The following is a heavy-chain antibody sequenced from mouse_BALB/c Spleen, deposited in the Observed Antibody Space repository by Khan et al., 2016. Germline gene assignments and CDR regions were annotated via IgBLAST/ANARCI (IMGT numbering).Heavy chain of an antibody. V-gene: IGHV4-1*02. CDR3: SRGRWYGAMDY. CDR2: INPDSSTI. J-gene: IGHJ4*01. Sequence: EVQLLESGGGLVQPGGSLKLSCAASGFDFRRYWMSWVRQAPGKGLEWLGEINPDSSTINYTPSLKAKFIISRDNANNTLYLQMSKVRSEDTALYYCSRGRWYGAMDYWGQGTSVTVSS. D-gene: IGHD2-1*01. CDR1: GFDFRRYW.